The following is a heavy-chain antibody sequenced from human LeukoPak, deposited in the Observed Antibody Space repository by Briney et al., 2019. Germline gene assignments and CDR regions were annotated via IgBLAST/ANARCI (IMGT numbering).Heavy chain of an antibody. V-gene: IGHV3-11*01. Sequence: PGGSLRLSCAASGFTFSDYYMSWIRQAPGKGLEWVSYISSSGSTIYYADSVKGRFTISGDNAKNSLYLQMNSLRAEDTAVYYCAKDRFGDTMVRGVPDVWGRGTTVTVSS. CDR3: AKDRFGDTMVRGVPDV. CDR2: ISSSGSTI. CDR1: GFTFSDYY. D-gene: IGHD3-10*01. J-gene: IGHJ6*02.